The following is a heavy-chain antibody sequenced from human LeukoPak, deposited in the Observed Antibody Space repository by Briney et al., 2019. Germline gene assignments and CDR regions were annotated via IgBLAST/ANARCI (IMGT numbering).Heavy chain of an antibody. CDR2: INHRGDT. V-gene: IGHV4-34*01. J-gene: IGHJ4*02. Sequence: SETLSLTCAVYGGSFSGYYWSWIRQPPGEGLEWIGQINHRGDTIYNPSLKSRVTISVDTSKKEISLRLSSVTAADTAVYYCARDGRILDYWGQGTLVTVSS. CDR1: GGSFSGYY. CDR3: ARDGRILDY.